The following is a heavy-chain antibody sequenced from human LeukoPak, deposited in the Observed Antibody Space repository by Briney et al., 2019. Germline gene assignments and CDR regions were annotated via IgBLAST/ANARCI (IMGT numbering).Heavy chain of an antibody. CDR3: ARVEVDWNDGYNWFDP. D-gene: IGHD1-1*01. Sequence: SVKVSCKASGGTFSSYAISWVRQAPGQGLEWMGGIIPIFGTANYAQKFQGRVTITADESTSTAYMELSSLRSEDAAVYYCARVEVDWNDGYNWFDPWGQGTLVTVSS. CDR1: GGTFSSYA. V-gene: IGHV1-69*01. CDR2: IIPIFGTA. J-gene: IGHJ5*02.